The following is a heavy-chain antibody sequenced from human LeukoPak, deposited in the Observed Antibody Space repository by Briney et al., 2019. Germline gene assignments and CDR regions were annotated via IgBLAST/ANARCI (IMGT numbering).Heavy chain of an antibody. CDR3: ARDRAYYYAEYYFDY. J-gene: IGHJ4*02. V-gene: IGHV1-3*01. Sequence: ASVKVSWKASGYTFTSYAMHWVRQAPGQRLEWMGWINAGNGNTKYSQKFQGRVTITRDTSASTAYMELSSLRSEDTAVYYCARDRAYYYAEYYFDYWGQGTLVTVSS. CDR1: GYTFTSYA. CDR2: INAGNGNT. D-gene: IGHD3-10*01.